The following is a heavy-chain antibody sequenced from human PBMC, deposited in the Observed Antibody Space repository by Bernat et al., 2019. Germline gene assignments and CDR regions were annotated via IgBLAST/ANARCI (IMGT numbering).Heavy chain of an antibody. CDR3: VSDNSNYDFDY. D-gene: IGHD4-4*01. J-gene: IGHJ4*02. CDR2: ISNVSSTT. Sequence: EVQLVESGGGVIQPGGSLRLSCAASGFIFHAYVMNWVRQAPGMGLEWVSLISNVSSTTSYADSVKGGFTISRDNSNNSLYLQMNSLRVEDTALSYCVSDNSNYDFDYWGRGTLVTVSS. CDR1: GFIFHAYV. V-gene: IGHV3-43*02.